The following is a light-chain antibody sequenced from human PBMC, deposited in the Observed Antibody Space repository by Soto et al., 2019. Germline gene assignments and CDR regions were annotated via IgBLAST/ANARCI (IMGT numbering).Light chain of an antibody. CDR2: DVS. V-gene: IGLV2-14*01. Sequence: QSALTQPASVSGSPGQSITISCTGTSSDVGGYNYVSWHQQHPGKAPKLTIYDVSSRPSGVSNRFSASKSGNTASLTISGLQAEDESDYYCTSYTSSGTYVFGIGTKDTVL. CDR3: TSYTSSGTYV. J-gene: IGLJ1*01. CDR1: SSDVGGYNY.